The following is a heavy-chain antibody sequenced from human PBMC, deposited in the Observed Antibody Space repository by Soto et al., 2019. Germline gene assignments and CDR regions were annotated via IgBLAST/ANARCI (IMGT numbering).Heavy chain of an antibody. CDR2: IYWDDDK. Sequence: SGPTLVNHKQTLTQTCTFSGFSLSSTRMAVGWIRQPPGKALEWLALIYWDDDKRYSPFLKSRLTITKDTSKNQVVLTMSNMDPVDTARYYCAHIVVAGLGYYLDYWGQGTLVTVSS. V-gene: IGHV2-5*02. CDR3: AHIVVAGLGYYLDY. CDR1: GFSLSSTRMA. J-gene: IGHJ4*02. D-gene: IGHD6-19*01.